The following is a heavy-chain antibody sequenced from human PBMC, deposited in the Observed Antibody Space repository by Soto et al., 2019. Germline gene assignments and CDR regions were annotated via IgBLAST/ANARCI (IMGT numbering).Heavy chain of an antibody. CDR3: ARGVDSWSGYLG. Sequence: SETLSLTCALYGGSFDGYYWSWILQSPGKGLEWIGEIHHSGSTKYNPSLKSRVSLSVDTSTKQFSLKMTSMTAADRGVYYCARGVDSWSGYLGWGQGTPVTV. V-gene: IGHV4-34*01. J-gene: IGHJ4*02. CDR1: GGSFDGYY. D-gene: IGHD3-3*01. CDR2: IHHSGST.